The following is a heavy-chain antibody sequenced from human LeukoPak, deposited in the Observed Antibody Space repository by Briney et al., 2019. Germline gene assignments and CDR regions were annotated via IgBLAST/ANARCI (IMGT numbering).Heavy chain of an antibody. CDR1: GFTFSSYW. CDR2: INSDVSST. CDR3: ARAPGYSSSWYNPGYYMDV. D-gene: IGHD6-13*01. V-gene: IGHV3-74*01. Sequence: GGSLRLSCAASGFTFSSYWMHWVRQAPGKWLVWGSRINSDVSSTSYADSVKGRFTISRDNAKNTLYLQMNSLRAEDTAVYYCARAPGYSSSWYNPGYYMDVWGKGTTVTISS. J-gene: IGHJ6*03.